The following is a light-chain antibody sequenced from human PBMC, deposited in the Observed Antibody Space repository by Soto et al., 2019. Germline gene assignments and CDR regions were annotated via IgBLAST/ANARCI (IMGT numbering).Light chain of an antibody. J-gene: IGKJ1*01. CDR1: QSISSW. V-gene: IGKV1-5*03. CDR2: KAS. Sequence: DIPMTQSPSTLSASVGERVTIICRASQSISSWLAWYQQKPGKAPKLLIYKASILESGVPSRFSGSGSGTEFTLTISSLQPDDFATYYCQQYNSYSWTFGQGTKVEIK. CDR3: QQYNSYSWT.